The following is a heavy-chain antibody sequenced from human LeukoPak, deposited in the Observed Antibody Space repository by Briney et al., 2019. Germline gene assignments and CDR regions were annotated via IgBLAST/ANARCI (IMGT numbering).Heavy chain of an antibody. J-gene: IGHJ4*02. V-gene: IGHV5-51*01. CDR1: GYSFTSYW. CDR2: IYPGDSDT. Sequence: GESLKISCKGSGYSFTSYWIGWVRQMPGKGLEWMGIIYPGDSDTRYSLSFQGQVTISADKSISTAYLQWSSLKASDTAMYYCARGTPDYYDSSGYYLNWGQGTLVTVSS. D-gene: IGHD3-22*01. CDR3: ARGTPDYYDSSGYYLN.